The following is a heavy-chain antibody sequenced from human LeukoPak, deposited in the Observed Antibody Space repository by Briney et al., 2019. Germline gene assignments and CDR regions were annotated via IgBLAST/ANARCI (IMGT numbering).Heavy chain of an antibody. D-gene: IGHD1-14*01. CDR1: GFTFDDYG. CDR3: ARDSRYDYYYGMDV. V-gene: IGHV3-9*01. J-gene: IGHJ6*02. Sequence: GGSLRLSCAASGFTFDDYGMHWVRQAPGKGLEWVSGISWNSGNIDYADSVKGRFTISRDNAKNSLYLQMNSLRPEDTALYYCARDSRYDYYYGMDVWGQGTTVTVSS. CDR2: ISWNSGNI.